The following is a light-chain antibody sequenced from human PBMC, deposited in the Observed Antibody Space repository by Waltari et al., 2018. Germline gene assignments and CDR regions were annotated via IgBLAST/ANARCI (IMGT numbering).Light chain of an antibody. J-gene: IGKJ2*01. V-gene: IGKV1-39*01. Sequence: DIQMTQSPSSLSASIGDRVTITCRTSHSISGYLNWYQQKPGKAPTLLISTTSSLQSGVPSRFSGRGSGTDFTLTISSLQPEDFATYYCQQSVSTPYTFGQGTKLEIE. CDR1: HSISGY. CDR2: TTS. CDR3: QQSVSTPYT.